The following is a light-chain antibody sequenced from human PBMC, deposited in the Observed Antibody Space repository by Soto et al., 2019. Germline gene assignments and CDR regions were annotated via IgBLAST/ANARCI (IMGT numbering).Light chain of an antibody. J-gene: IGKJ1*01. CDR3: QQYGSFWT. Sequence: EIVLTQSPGTLSLSPGERATLSCRASQSVSSSYLAWYQQKPGQAPRLLIYGASSRATGIPDRFSGSGSGTDFTLTISRLEPEDFAVYYCQQYGSFWTFGQGDQGGNQT. V-gene: IGKV3-20*01. CDR1: QSVSSSY. CDR2: GAS.